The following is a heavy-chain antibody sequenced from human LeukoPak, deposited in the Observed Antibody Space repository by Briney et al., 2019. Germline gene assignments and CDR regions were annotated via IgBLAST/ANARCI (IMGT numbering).Heavy chain of an antibody. Sequence: PSETLSLTCAVYGGSFSGYYWSWIRQPPGKGLEWIGETNHSGSTNYNPSLKSRVTISVDTSKNQFSLKLSSVTAADTAVYYCARGHSSSWPYYYYYYMDVWGKGTTVTVSS. D-gene: IGHD6-13*01. CDR3: ARGHSSSWPYYYYYYMDV. V-gene: IGHV4-34*01. J-gene: IGHJ6*03. CDR2: TNHSGST. CDR1: GGSFSGYY.